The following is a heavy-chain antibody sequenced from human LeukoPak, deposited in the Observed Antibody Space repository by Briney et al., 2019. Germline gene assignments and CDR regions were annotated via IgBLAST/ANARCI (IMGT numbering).Heavy chain of an antibody. Sequence: ASVKVSRKASGYTFTGYYMHWVRQAPGQGLEWMGWINPNSGGTNYAQKFQGRVTMTRDTSISTAYMELSRLRSDDTAVYYCARKGSTSHNWFDPWGQGTLVTVSS. CDR1: GYTFTGYY. CDR3: ARKGSTSHNWFDP. CDR2: INPNSGGT. D-gene: IGHD2-2*01. J-gene: IGHJ5*02. V-gene: IGHV1-2*02.